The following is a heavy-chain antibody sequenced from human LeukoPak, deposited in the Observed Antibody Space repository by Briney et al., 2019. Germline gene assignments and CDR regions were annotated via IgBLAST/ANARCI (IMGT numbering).Heavy chain of an antibody. CDR1: GASISRYY. Sequence: SETPSLTCTVSGASISRYYWSWIRQPPGKGLEWIGYFHNSGNTNYNPSLSSRITMSVDTSKNQFSLKLNSVTAAATAVYYCARRAAALDYWGQGTLVTVSS. V-gene: IGHV4-59*08. J-gene: IGHJ4*02. CDR3: ARRAAALDY. CDR2: FHNSGNT. D-gene: IGHD6-13*01.